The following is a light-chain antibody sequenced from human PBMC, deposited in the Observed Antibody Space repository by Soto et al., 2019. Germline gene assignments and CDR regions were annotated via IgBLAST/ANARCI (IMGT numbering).Light chain of an antibody. V-gene: IGKV3-20*01. CDR2: GAS. CDR3: QHYGNSPRT. Sequence: IVLTQSPGTLYLSPGERATLSCRASQSVRSSSLAWYQQKPGQAPRLLIYGASSRATGIPDRFSGSGSGTDFTLTISRLEPEDFAVYYCQHYGNSPRTFGQGSKVDIK. CDR1: QSVRSSS. J-gene: IGKJ1*01.